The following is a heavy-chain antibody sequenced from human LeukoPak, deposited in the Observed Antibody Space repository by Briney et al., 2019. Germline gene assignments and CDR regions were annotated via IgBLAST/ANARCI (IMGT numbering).Heavy chain of an antibody. CDR2: IYTSGST. Sequence: SETLSLTCTVSGGSISSYYWSWIRQPAGKGLEWIGRIYTSGSTNYNPSLKSRVTMSVDTSKNQFSLKLSSVTAPDTAVYYCARDRVRGGNNWFDPWGQGTLVTVSS. CDR3: ARDRVRGGNNWFDP. D-gene: IGHD3-10*01. J-gene: IGHJ5*02. CDR1: GGSISSYY. V-gene: IGHV4-4*07.